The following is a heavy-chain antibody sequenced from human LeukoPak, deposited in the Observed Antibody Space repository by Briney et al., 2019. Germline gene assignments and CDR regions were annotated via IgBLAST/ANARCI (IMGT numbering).Heavy chain of an antibody. CDR3: ARDPAGSGEYYFDY. V-gene: IGHV3-30*04. Sequence: GGSLRLSCAASGFTFSSYAMHWVRQAPGKGLEWVAVISYDGSNKYYADSVKGRFTISRDNSKNTLYLQMNSLRAEDTAVYYCARDPAGSGEYYFDYWGQGTLVTVSS. CDR2: ISYDGSNK. CDR1: GFTFSSYA. D-gene: IGHD3-10*01. J-gene: IGHJ4*02.